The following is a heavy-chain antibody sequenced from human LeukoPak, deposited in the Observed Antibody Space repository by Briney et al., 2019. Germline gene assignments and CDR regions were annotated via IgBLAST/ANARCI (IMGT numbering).Heavy chain of an antibody. CDR3: ARGIGYCSSTSCYSDWFDP. D-gene: IGHD2-2*01. CDR2: IYHSGST. J-gene: IGHJ5*02. V-gene: IGHV4-30-2*01. Sequence: PSETLSPTCAVSGGSISSGGYSWSWIRQPPGKGLEWIGYIYHSGSTYYNPSLKGRVTISVDRSKNQFSLKLSSVTAADTAVYYCARGIGYCSSTSCYSDWFDPWGQGTLVTVSS. CDR1: GGSISSGGYS.